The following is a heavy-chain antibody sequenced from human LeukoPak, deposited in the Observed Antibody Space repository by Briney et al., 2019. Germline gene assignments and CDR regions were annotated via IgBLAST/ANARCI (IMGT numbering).Heavy chain of an antibody. CDR3: ASFYGDYGLFDY. J-gene: IGHJ4*02. V-gene: IGHV4-31*02. D-gene: IGHD4-17*01. CDR2: IYYSGST. Sequence: SWIRQHPGKGLEWIGYIYYSGSTYYNPSLKSRVTISVDTSKNQFSLKLSSVTAADTAVYYCASFYGDYGLFDYWGQGTLVTVSS.